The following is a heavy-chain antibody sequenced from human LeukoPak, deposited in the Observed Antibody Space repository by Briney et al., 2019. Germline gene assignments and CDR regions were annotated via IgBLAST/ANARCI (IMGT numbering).Heavy chain of an antibody. CDR1: GYTFTGYY. CDR3: ARDRRGPAVAGPDY. CDR2: INPNSGGT. D-gene: IGHD6-19*01. J-gene: IGHJ4*02. V-gene: IGHV1-2*06. Sequence: ASVKVSCKASGYTFTGYYMHWVRQAPGQGLEWMGRINPNSGGTNYAQKFQGGVTMTRDTSISTAYMELSRLRSDDTAVYYCARDRRGPAVAGPDYWGQGTLVTVSS.